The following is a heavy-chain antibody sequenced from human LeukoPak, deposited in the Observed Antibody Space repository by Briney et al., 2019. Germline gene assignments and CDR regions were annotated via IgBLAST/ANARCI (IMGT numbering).Heavy chain of an antibody. D-gene: IGHD3-22*01. CDR1: GFTVSSNY. CDR3: AREHYDSSGYYYPYWYFDL. CDR2: IYSGGST. J-gene: IGHJ2*01. Sequence: GGSLRLSCAASGFTVSSNYMSWVRQAPGKGLEWVSVIYSGGSTYYADSVKGRFTISRDNSKNTLYLQMNSLRAEDTAVYYCAREHYDSSGYYYPYWYFDLWGRGTLVTVSS. V-gene: IGHV3-53*01.